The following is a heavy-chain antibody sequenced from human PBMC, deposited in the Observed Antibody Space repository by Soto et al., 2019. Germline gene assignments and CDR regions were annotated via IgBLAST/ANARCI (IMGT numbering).Heavy chain of an antibody. J-gene: IGHJ4*02. Sequence: VQLVQSGAEVKKPGASVKVSCKASGYTFTDSAFHWVRQPSGKGLEWVGRIRNRASNHATSYAASVRGRFTISRDDSKNTAYLQMNNLKTEDAAVYYCTRVESTPFDYWGQGTLVTVSS. CDR2: IRNRASNHAT. D-gene: IGHD2-15*01. V-gene: IGHV3-73*01. CDR3: TRVESTPFDY. CDR1: GYTFTDSA.